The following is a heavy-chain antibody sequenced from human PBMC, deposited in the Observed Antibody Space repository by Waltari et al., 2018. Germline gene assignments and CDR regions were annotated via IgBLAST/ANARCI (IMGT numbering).Heavy chain of an antibody. CDR2: ISWDGGST. J-gene: IGHJ4*02. CDR1: GFTFDDYA. D-gene: IGHD4-17*01. CDR3: AKAGDYGDYPYYFDY. Sequence: EVQLVESGGVVVQPGGSLRLSCAASGFTFDDYAMHWVRQAPGKGLEWVSLISWDGGSTYYADSVKGRFTISRDNSKNSLYLQMNSLRAEDTALYYCAKAGDYGDYPYYFDYWGQGTLVTVSS. V-gene: IGHV3-43D*04.